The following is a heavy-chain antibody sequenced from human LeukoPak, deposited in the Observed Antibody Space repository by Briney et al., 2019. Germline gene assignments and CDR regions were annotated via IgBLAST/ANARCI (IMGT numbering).Heavy chain of an antibody. J-gene: IGHJ5*02. V-gene: IGHV1-2*02. CDR1: GYTFTGYY. CDR2: INPNSGGT. Sequence: ASVKVSCNASGYTFTGYYMHWVRQAPGQGLEWMGWINPNSGGTNYAQKFQGRVTMTRDTSISTAYMELSRLRSDDTAVYYCARAAIFGVAKAWFDPWGQGTLVTVSS. CDR3: ARAAIFGVAKAWFDP. D-gene: IGHD3-3*01.